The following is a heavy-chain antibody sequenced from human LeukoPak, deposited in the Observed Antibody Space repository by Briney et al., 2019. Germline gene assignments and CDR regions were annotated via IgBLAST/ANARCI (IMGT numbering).Heavy chain of an antibody. Sequence: PGGSLRLSCTASGFTGSSSYMGWVSQAPGKGLEWVSVIYSGGRTHYADSVKGRFTLSRDNAKNTLSIQMNSLRADDTAVYYCARGHSTGNADTFDYWGQGTLVTVSS. D-gene: IGHD3-22*01. V-gene: IGHV3-53*01. J-gene: IGHJ4*02. CDR1: GFTGSSSY. CDR2: IYSGGRT. CDR3: ARGHSTGNADTFDY.